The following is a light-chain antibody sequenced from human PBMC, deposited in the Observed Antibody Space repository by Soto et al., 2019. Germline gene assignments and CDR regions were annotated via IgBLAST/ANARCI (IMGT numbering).Light chain of an antibody. Sequence: QSVLTQPASVSGSPGQSITISCTGTSSDVGGYTYVSWYQQHPGKAPKLMIFEVSNRPSGVPHRFSGSKSGNTASLTISGLQAEDEGDYYCTSYTSRRSVVFGGGTKVTVL. CDR2: EVS. CDR1: SSDVGGYTY. CDR3: TSYTSRRSVV. J-gene: IGLJ2*01. V-gene: IGLV2-14*01.